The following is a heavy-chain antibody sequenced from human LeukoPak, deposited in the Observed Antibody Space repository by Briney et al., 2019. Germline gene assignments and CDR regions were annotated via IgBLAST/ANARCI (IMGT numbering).Heavy chain of an antibody. CDR1: GFTFSSAC. J-gene: IGHJ4*02. D-gene: IGHD3-16*01. CDR3: ATPALGRRLYYYDY. CDR2: IRTKSDGETV. Sequence: PGGSLRLSCAASGFTFSSACLRWVRQAPGKGLEWVGRIRTKSDGETVDYAAPVKGRFTISRDDSKNTLFLQMNSLKTEDTAVYYCATPALGRRLYYYDYWGQGTLVTVSP. V-gene: IGHV3-15*07.